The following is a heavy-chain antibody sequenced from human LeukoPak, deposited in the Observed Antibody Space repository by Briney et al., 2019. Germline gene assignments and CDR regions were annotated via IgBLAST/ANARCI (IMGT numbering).Heavy chain of an antibody. CDR3: ARGPNARIAAAGPPDY. D-gene: IGHD6-13*01. J-gene: IGHJ4*02. CDR2: IIPIFGTA. Sequence: SVKVSCKASGGTFSSYAISWVRQAPGQGLEWMGGIIPIFGTANYAQKFQGRVTITADKSTSTAYMELSSLRSEDTAVYYCARGPNARIAAAGPPDYWGQGTLVTVSS. CDR1: GGTFSSYA. V-gene: IGHV1-69*06.